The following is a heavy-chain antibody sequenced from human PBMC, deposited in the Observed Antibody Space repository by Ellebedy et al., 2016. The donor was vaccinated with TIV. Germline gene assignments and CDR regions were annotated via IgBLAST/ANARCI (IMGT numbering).Heavy chain of an antibody. D-gene: IGHD2-2*01. CDR3: ARAPVGSTSRFDY. J-gene: IGHJ4*02. CDR2: INHSGST. CDR1: GGSFSGYY. V-gene: IGHV4-34*01. Sequence: SETLSLXXAVYGGSFSGYYWSWIRQPPGKGLEWIGEINHSGSTNYNPSLKSRVTISVDTSKNQFSLKLSSVTAADTAVYYCARAPVGSTSRFDYWGQGTLVTVSS.